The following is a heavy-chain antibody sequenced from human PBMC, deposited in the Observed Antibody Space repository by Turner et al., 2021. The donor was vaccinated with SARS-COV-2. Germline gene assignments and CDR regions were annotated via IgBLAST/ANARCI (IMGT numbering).Heavy chain of an antibody. CDR3: ARGYGSNWYRGYGLDV. CDR2: IYSDGST. CDR1: GHNVAVNY. D-gene: IGHD6-13*01. J-gene: IGHJ6*02. V-gene: IGHV3-53*01. Sequence: EVQLVESGGGLNQPGGSLRRSCAAIGHNVAVNYMAWVRRAPGKGLECAAVIYSDGSTFYADSVKGRFAVSRDTSRNVLYLQMSSLTVDDTAVYFCARGYGSNWYRGYGLDVWGRGTTVTVSS.